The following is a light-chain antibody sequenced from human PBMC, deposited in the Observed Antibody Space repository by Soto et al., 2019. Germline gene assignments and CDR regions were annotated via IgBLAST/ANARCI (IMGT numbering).Light chain of an antibody. CDR3: QHYSDSARI. J-gene: IGKJ1*01. CDR1: QSISTW. V-gene: IGKV1-5*03. Sequence: DIQMTQSPSTLSASIGDRVTITSRASQSISTWLAWYQQKPGKDTKLLIYMASNLQSRVQSRFTGSGSGTEFSLTLSSLQPGDFATYYFQHYSDSARIVGQGTKVEIK. CDR2: MAS.